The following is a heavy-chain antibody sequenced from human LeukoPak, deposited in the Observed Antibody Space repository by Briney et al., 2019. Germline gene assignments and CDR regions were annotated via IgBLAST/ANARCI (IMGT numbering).Heavy chain of an antibody. V-gene: IGHV3-21*01. CDR2: ISSSSSYI. CDR3: ASPNITMIVEDAFDI. CDR1: GFTFSSYS. Sequence: PGGSLRLSCAASGFTFSSYSMNWVRQAPGKGLEWVSSISSSSSYIYYADSVKGRFTISRDNAKNSLYLQMNSLRAEDTAVYYCASPNITMIVEDAFDIWGQGTMVTVSS. J-gene: IGHJ3*02. D-gene: IGHD3-22*01.